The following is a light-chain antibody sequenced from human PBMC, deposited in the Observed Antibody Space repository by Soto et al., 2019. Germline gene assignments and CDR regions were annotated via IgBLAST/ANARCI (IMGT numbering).Light chain of an antibody. CDR3: RSYTSSSTFV. CDR2: HVN. J-gene: IGLJ1*01. Sequence: QSVLTQPASVSGSPGQSITISRTGSSSDVGGYNYVSWYQQHPGKAPKLMIYHVNNRPSGTSDRFSGSKSGNTASLTISGLQAEDEADYYCRSYTSSSTFVFGTGTKVTAL. CDR1: SSDVGGYNY. V-gene: IGLV2-14*01.